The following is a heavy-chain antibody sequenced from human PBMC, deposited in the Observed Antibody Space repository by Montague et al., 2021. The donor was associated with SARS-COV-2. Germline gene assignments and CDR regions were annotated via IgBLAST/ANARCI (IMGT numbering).Heavy chain of an antibody. CDR1: GTSIRSGDYY. CDR2: IFHTGRA. V-gene: IGHV4-31*03. J-gene: IGHJ4*02. Sequence: TRSLTCTVSGTSIRSGDYYWTWIRQHPGKGLEWIGYIFHTGRAYYNPSLETRVNISVDTSNNLFSLRLSSVTAADTAMYFCARVRLFYYLDYWGQGTLVTVSS. CDR3: ARVRLFYYLDY. D-gene: IGHD2/OR15-2a*01.